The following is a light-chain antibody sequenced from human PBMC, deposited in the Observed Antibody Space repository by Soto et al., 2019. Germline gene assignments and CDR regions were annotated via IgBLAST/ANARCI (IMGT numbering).Light chain of an antibody. J-gene: IGLJ1*01. CDR2: DVT. CDR1: SSDTGAYNY. Sequence: QSALTQPPSASGTPVQSITISCTGTSSDTGAYNYVSWYQQHPGKVPKLIIHDVTRRPSGVPDRFSASKSGNTASLTVSGLQAEDEADYYCSSHGGANNFYVFGTGTKVTVL. V-gene: IGLV2-8*01. CDR3: SSHGGANNFYV.